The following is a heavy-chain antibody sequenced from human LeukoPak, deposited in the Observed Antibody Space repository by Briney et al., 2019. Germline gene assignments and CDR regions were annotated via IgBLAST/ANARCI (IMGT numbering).Heavy chain of an antibody. CDR2: INHSGST. J-gene: IGHJ6*03. CDR3: ARVGYSYVINDWSRTGLGAYPTKYYYHMDV. D-gene: IGHD5-18*01. Sequence: SETLSLTCAVYGGTFSGYYWSWIRQPPGKGLEWIGEINHSGSTKYNPSLKSRVTISGDTSKNQFSLKLSSVTAADTAVYFCARVGYSYVINDWSRTGLGAYPTKYYYHMDVWGKGTTVTVSS. V-gene: IGHV4-34*01. CDR1: GGTFSGYY.